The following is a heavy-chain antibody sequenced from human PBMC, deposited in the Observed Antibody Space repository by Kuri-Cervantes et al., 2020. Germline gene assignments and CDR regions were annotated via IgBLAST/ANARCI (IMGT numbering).Heavy chain of an antibody. CDR2: IIPIFGTA. V-gene: IGHV1-69*13. CDR3: ARDNGDYYWNWFDP. J-gene: IGHJ5*02. CDR1: GGTFSSYA. D-gene: IGHD4-17*01. Sequence: SVKVSCKASGGTFSSYAISWVRQAPGQGLEWMGGIIPIFGTANYAQKFQGRVTITADESTSTAYMELSSLRSEDTAVYYCARDNGDYYWNWFDPWGQGTLVTDSS.